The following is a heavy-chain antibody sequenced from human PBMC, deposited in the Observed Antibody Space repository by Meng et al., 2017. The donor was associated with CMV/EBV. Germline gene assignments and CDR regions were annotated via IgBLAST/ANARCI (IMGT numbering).Heavy chain of an antibody. J-gene: IGHJ5*02. V-gene: IGHV4-34*01. CDR2: INHSGST. Sequence: SETLSLTCAVYGGPFSGYYWSWIRQPPGKGLEWIGEINHSGSTNYNPSLKSRVTRSVDTSKNQFSLKLSSVTAADTAVYYCARCAIFGVVRFDPWGQGTLVTVSS. D-gene: IGHD3-3*01. CDR1: GGPFSGYY. CDR3: ARCAIFGVVRFDP.